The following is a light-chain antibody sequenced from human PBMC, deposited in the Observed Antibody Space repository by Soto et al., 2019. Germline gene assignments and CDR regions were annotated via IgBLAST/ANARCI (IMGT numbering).Light chain of an antibody. Sequence: EIVMTQSPATLSVSPGEGATLSCRASQSVSNYLAWYQRKPGQAPRLLIYGASSRATGIPDRFSGSGSGTDFTLTISRLEPEDFAVYYCHQYGGSPQTFGQGTKVDIK. J-gene: IGKJ1*01. CDR2: GAS. CDR3: HQYGGSPQT. V-gene: IGKV3-20*01. CDR1: QSVSNY.